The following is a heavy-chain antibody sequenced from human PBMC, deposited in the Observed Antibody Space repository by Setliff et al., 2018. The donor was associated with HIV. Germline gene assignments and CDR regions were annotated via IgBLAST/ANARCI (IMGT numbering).Heavy chain of an antibody. D-gene: IGHD3-22*01. CDR2: IGAYNGNT. CDR1: GYTFTSYG. J-gene: IGHJ3*02. Sequence: ASVKVSCKASGYTFTSYGISWVRQAPGQGLEWMGWIGAYNGNTNYAQKLQGRVTMTTDTSTSTAYMELRSLRSDDTAVYYCASLGDEYYDSSGYPDAFDIWGQGTMVTVSS. V-gene: IGHV1-18*01. CDR3: ASLGDEYYDSSGYPDAFDI.